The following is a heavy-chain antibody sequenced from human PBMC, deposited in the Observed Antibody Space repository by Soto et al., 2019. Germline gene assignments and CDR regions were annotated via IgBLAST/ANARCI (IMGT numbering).Heavy chain of an antibody. Sequence: SETLSLTCTVSGGSISGYYWSWLRQPPGKGLEWIGYIYYSGSTNYNPSLKSRVTISVDTSKNQFSLKLRSVTAADTAVYYCARGMAEEQIFYYFDYWGQGALVTVSS. CDR3: ARGMAEEQIFYYFDY. J-gene: IGHJ4*02. CDR1: GGSISGYY. D-gene: IGHD3-9*01. V-gene: IGHV4-59*01. CDR2: IYYSGST.